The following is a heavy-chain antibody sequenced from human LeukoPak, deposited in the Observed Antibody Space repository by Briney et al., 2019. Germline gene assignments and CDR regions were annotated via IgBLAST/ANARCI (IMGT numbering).Heavy chain of an antibody. J-gene: IGHJ4*02. Sequence: SETLSLTCTVSGGSISTYYWSWIRQPPGKGLEWIGYIYYSGSTNYNPSLRSRVTISVDTSTNQFSLKVSSVTAADTAVYYCARSVLEPLGDFDYWGQGTPVTVSS. CDR3: ARSVLEPLGDFDY. CDR2: IYYSGST. V-gene: IGHV4-59*08. CDR1: GGSISTYY. D-gene: IGHD3-3*01.